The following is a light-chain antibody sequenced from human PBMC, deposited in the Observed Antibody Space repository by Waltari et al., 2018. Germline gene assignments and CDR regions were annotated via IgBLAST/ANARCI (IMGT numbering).Light chain of an antibody. CDR2: AAS. V-gene: IGKV1-NL1*01. J-gene: IGKJ1*01. CDR1: QGISNS. Sequence: DIQMTQSPSSLSASVGDRVTITCRASQGISNSLAWYQQKPGKAPKLLLYAASRLESGGPSRFSCSGAGTDYTLTISSLQPEDFATYYCQQYYSTPRTFGQGTKVEIK. CDR3: QQYYSTPRT.